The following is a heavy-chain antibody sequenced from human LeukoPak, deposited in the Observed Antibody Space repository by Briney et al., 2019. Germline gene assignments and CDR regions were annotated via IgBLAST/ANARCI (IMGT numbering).Heavy chain of an antibody. CDR1: GFTFSSYG. CDR3: AKDRSKGYGSGSSYIRAQKYYFDY. D-gene: IGHD3-10*01. J-gene: IGHJ4*02. V-gene: IGHV3-23*01. CDR2: ISDSGSST. Sequence: GGSLRLSCAAFGFTFSSYGMSWVRQAPGKGLEWVSSISDSGSSTYYADSVKGRFTISRDNSKNTLYLQMNSLRADDTAVYYCAKDRSKGYGSGSSYIRAQKYYFDYWGQGTLVTVSS.